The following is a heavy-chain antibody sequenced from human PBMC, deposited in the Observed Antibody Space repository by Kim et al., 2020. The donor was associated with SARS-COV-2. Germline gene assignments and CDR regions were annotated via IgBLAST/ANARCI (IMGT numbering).Heavy chain of an antibody. CDR3: ARSSQWLVSLGAFDI. D-gene: IGHD6-19*01. J-gene: IGHJ3*02. Sequence: SETLSLTCAVSGGSISSSNWWSWVRQPAGKGVGGIGEIYEGGSTTYNPALKRRVTISVDKSKNQFSLTLRSVTASDTAVYYCARSSQWLVSLGAFDIWGQGTMVTVSS. CDR2: IYEGGST. V-gene: IGHV4-4*02. CDR1: GGSISSSNW.